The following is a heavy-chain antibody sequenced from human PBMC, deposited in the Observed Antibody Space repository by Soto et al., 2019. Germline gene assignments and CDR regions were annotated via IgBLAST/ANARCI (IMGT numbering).Heavy chain of an antibody. CDR1: GSTFSSYA. CDR3: AKVASAGVGYFYYAMDV. J-gene: IGHJ6*02. D-gene: IGHD6-13*01. V-gene: IGHV3-30*18. Sequence: GGSLRLSCAASGSTFSSYAMHWVRQAPGKGLEWVAVISYDGSKRYYADSVKGRFTISRDNSKNTLYLQMNSLRTEDMAVYYCAKVASAGVGYFYYAMDVWGQGTTVTVSS. CDR2: ISYDGSKR.